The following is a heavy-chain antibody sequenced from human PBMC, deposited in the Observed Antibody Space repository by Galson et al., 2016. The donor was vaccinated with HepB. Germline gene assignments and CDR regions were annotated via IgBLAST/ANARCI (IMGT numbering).Heavy chain of an antibody. CDR3: ARDPQDYGDSGFDY. CDR1: GFSFSTHS. Sequence: SLRLSCAASGFSFSTHSMDWVRQAPGKGLEWVSYISSSSSYISYADSVKGRVTIPRDNAKNSLYLQLTSLRAEDTAAYYCARDPQDYGDSGFDYWGQGPLVTVSS. V-gene: IGHV3-21*01. J-gene: IGHJ4*02. CDR2: ISSSSSYI. D-gene: IGHD4-17*01.